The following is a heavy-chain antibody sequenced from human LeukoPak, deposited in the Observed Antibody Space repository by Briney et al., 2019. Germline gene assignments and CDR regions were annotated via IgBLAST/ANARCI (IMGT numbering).Heavy chain of an antibody. V-gene: IGHV3-30*18. CDR1: GFSFSSYG. J-gene: IGHJ5*02. D-gene: IGHD6-13*01. Sequence: GRSLRLSCAASGFSFSSYGMHWVRQAPGKGLEWVAVISYDGSNKYYADSVKGRFTISRDNSKNTLYLQTNSLRAEDTAVYYCAKDWEAATSHPRYNWFDPWGQGTLVTVSS. CDR3: AKDWEAATSHPRYNWFDP. CDR2: ISYDGSNK.